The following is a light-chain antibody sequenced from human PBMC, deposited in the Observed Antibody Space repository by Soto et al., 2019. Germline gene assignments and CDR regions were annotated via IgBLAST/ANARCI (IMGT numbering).Light chain of an antibody. CDR1: KSISRY. CDR3: QQSYSTPRT. V-gene: IGKV1-39*01. CDR2: DAS. J-gene: IGKJ1*01. Sequence: DIQMTQSPSSLSASVGDRVTITCRASKSISRYLNWYQQEPGKAPKLLIYDASSLQSGVPSRFSGSGSGTDFTLTISSLQPEDFATYYCQQSYSTPRTFGQGTKVEIK.